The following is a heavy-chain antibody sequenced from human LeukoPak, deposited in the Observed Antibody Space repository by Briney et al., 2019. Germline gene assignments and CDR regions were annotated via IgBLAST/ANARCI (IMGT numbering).Heavy chain of an antibody. J-gene: IGHJ4*02. D-gene: IGHD3-22*01. CDR1: GFTFSSYS. V-gene: IGHV3-21*01. CDR2: ISSSSSYI. Sequence: GGSLRLSCAASGFTFSSYSMNWVRQAPGKGLEWVSSISSSSSYIYYADSVKGRFTISRDNAKNSLYLQMNSLRAEDTAVYYCARGFGDYYDSSGPNRPSFDYWGQGTLVTVSS. CDR3: ARGFGDYYDSSGPNRPSFDY.